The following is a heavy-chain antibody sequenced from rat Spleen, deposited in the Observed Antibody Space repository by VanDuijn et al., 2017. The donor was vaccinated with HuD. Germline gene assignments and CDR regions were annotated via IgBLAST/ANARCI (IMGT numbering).Heavy chain of an antibody. V-gene: IGHV5S23*01. D-gene: IGHD1-4*01. J-gene: IGHJ1*01. Sequence: EVQLVESGGGLVQPGKSLKLSCAASGFTFINYDMAWVRQAPKRGLEWVASISPSGVTYYRDSVKGRFTVSRENAKSTLYLQMNSLRAEDTATYYCARQGITRYWYFDFWGPGTMVTVSS. CDR1: GFTFINYD. CDR2: ISPSGVT. CDR3: ARQGITRYWYFDF.